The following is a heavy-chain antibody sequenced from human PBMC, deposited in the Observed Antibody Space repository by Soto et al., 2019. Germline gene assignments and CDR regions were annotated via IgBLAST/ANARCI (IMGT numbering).Heavy chain of an antibody. V-gene: IGHV3-30*18. CDR3: VKGSEVARQELDY. Sequence: QVQLVESGGGVVQPGRSLRLSCAASGFSFSNCGMHWVRQPPGKGLEWVAAISSDGSDKYYSESVKGRFTISRDNSKNTLFLQMNSLRVEDTAVYYCVKGSEVARQELDYWGQGTLVTVSS. CDR2: ISSDGSDK. D-gene: IGHD2-15*01. J-gene: IGHJ4*02. CDR1: GFSFSNCG.